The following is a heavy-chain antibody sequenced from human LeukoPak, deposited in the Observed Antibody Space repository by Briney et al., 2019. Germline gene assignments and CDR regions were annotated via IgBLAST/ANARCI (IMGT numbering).Heavy chain of an antibody. J-gene: IGHJ4*02. V-gene: IGHV3-43*01. CDR3: AKPYYYDSSGYLSN. CDR1: GFPFDDYT. D-gene: IGHD3-22*01. CDR2: ISWDGGST. Sequence: GGSLRLSCAVSGFPFDDYTMHWVRQAPGKGLEWVSLISWDGGSTYYADSVKGRFTISRDNSKNSLYLQMNSLRTEDTALYYCAKPYYYDSSGYLSNWGQGTLVTVSS.